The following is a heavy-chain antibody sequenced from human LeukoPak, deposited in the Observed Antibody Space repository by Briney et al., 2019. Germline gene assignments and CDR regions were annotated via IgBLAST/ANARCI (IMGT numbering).Heavy chain of an antibody. J-gene: IGHJ4*02. CDR3: ARDGGPYYYGSGSYSEFDY. D-gene: IGHD3-10*01. V-gene: IGHV3-30*02. CDR2: IRYDGSNK. Sequence: PGGSLRLSCAASGFTFSSYGMHWVRQAPGKGLEWVAFIRYDGSNKYYADSVKGRFTISRDNAKNSLYLQMNSLRAEDTAVYYCARDGGPYYYGSGSYSEFDYWGQGTLVTVSS. CDR1: GFTFSSYG.